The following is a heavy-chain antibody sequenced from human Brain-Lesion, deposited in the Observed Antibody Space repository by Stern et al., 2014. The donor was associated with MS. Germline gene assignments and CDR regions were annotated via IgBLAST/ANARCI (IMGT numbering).Heavy chain of an antibody. J-gene: IGHJ5*02. V-gene: IGHV3-30*18. D-gene: IGHD2/OR15-2a*01. Sequence: VQLVESGGGVVQPGRPLRLSCGASGFTFGSCAMHWVRQAPGKGLEWVAGVSYDGSNKYYADSVKGRFTISRDNSQNTLYMQMSSLRPEDTAVYYCAKDRQYLTYFFDHWGQGSLVTGSS. CDR1: GFTFGSCA. CDR2: VSYDGSNK. CDR3: AKDRQYLTYFFDH.